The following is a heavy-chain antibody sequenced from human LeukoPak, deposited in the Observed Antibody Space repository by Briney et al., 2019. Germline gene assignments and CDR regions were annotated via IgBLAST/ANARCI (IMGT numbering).Heavy chain of an antibody. CDR3: ARTPNRAYDFWSGYYTGFTYYYYYMDV. J-gene: IGHJ6*03. D-gene: IGHD3-3*01. V-gene: IGHV3-21*01. CDR2: ISSSSSYI. Sequence: GGSLRLSCAASGFTFSSYSMNWVRQAPGKGLEWVSSISSSSSYIYYADSVKGRFTISRDNAKNSLYLQMNSLRAEDTAVYYCARTPNRAYDFWSGYYTGFTYYYYYMDVWGKGTTVTVSS. CDR1: GFTFSSYS.